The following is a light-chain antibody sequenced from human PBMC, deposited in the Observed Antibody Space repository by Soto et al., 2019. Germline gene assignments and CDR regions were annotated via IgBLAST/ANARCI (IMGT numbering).Light chain of an antibody. CDR3: QQSFTMSFT. Sequence: DIQLTQSPSSLSASVGDRVTIACRASQSINLYLNWYQQRPGKAPKLLIYTATTLQRGVPSRFSGGGSVTDFTLTIGGLQPEHFATYYCQQSFTMSFTFGPGTTVNI. CDR2: TAT. V-gene: IGKV1-39*01. CDR1: QSINLY. J-gene: IGKJ3*01.